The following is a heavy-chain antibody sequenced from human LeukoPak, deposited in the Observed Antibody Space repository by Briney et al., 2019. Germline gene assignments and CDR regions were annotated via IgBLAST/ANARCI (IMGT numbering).Heavy chain of an antibody. D-gene: IGHD3-9*01. CDR2: ISYDGSNK. Sequence: GRSLRLSCAASGFTFSSYGMHWVRQAPGKGLEWVAVISYDGSNKYYADSVKGRFTISRDSSKNTLYLQMNSLRAEDTAVYYCAKDLRSRVLRYFDWFPSDYWGQGTLVTVSS. CDR1: GFTFSSYG. CDR3: AKDLRSRVLRYFDWFPSDY. J-gene: IGHJ4*02. V-gene: IGHV3-30*18.